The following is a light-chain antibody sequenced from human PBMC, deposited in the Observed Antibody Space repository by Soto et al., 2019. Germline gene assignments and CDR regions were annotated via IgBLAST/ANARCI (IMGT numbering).Light chain of an antibody. V-gene: IGKV3-20*01. CDR2: GAS. J-gene: IGKJ2*01. CDR1: QSVSSTN. Sequence: EIVLTQSPGTLSLSPGERVVLSCRASQSVSSTNFAWYQHKPGQAPRLLIYGASYRATGIPDRFSGSGSGTDVTLTITRLEPEDFAVYYCHHYGNSPPYTFGQGTKLEIK. CDR3: HHYGNSPPYT.